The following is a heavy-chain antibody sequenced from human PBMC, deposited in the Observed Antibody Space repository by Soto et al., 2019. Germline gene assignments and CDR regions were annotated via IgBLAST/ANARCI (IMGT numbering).Heavy chain of an antibody. CDR1: GFNVSSNY. J-gene: IGHJ3*02. V-gene: IGHV3-53*01. CDR3: TRDRGFDM. Sequence: EVQLVESGGGLIQPGGSLRLSCEASGFNVSSNYMSWVRQAPGKGLEWVSIINTGGNTHYADSVKGRFTISRDNSKNTVYLLMTRLRAEDTAVYYCTRDRGFDMWGQGTTVNVSS. CDR2: INTGGNT.